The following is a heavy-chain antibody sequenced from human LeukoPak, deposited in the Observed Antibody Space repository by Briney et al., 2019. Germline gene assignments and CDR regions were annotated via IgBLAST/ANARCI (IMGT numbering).Heavy chain of an antibody. V-gene: IGHV3-66*02. CDR2: IYSGGST. Sequence: PGGSLRLSCAASGFTVSSNYMSWVRQAPGKGLEWVSVIYSGGSTYYADSVKGRFTISRDNSKNTLYLQMNSLRAEDTAVYYCARDLAAAGIAHTYYYYYMDVWGKGTTVTVSS. D-gene: IGHD6-13*01. J-gene: IGHJ6*03. CDR1: GFTVSSNY. CDR3: ARDLAAAGIAHTYYYYYMDV.